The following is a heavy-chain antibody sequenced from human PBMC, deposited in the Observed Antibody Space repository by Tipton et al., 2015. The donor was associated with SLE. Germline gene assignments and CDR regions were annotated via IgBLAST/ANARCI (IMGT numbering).Heavy chain of an antibody. D-gene: IGHD3-16*01. V-gene: IGHV4-34*01. CDR2: INHGGST. CDR3: ASTFWYFDY. Sequence: TLSLTCAVYGGSFSAYYWSWIHQPPGKGLEWIGEINHGGSTNYNPSLKSRVTISVDTSKNQFSLKLSSVTAADTAMYYCASTFWYFDYWGQVTLVPVSS. CDR1: GGSFSAYY. J-gene: IGHJ4*02.